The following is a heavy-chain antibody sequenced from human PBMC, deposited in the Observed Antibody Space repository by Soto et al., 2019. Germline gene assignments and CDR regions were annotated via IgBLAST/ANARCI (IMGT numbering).Heavy chain of an antibody. J-gene: IGHJ4*02. CDR2: ISGSGGST. D-gene: IGHD3-10*01. CDR3: AKASGWFGEFDY. Sequence: EVQLLESGGGLVQPGGSLRLSCAASGFTFSSYAMRWVRQAPGKGLEWVSAISGSGGSTYYADSVKGRFTISRDNSKNTLYLQMNSLRAEDKAVYYCAKASGWFGEFDYWGQGTLVTVSS. V-gene: IGHV3-23*01. CDR1: GFTFSSYA.